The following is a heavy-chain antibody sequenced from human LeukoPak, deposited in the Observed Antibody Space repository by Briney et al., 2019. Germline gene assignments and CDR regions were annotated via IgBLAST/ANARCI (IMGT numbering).Heavy chain of an antibody. Sequence: PSETLSLTCTVSGGSIVSYYWSWIRQPPGKGLEWIDYIYYTGSTNYNPSLKSRVTISVDTSKNQLSLKLSSVTAADTAVYYCARYLAAGYFDLWGRGTLVTVSS. CDR2: IYYTGST. J-gene: IGHJ2*01. CDR1: GGSIVSYY. CDR3: ARYLAAGYFDL. V-gene: IGHV4-59*08. D-gene: IGHD6-25*01.